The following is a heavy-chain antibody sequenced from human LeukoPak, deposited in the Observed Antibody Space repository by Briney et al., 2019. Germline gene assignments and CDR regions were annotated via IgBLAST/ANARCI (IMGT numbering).Heavy chain of an antibody. V-gene: IGHV4-31*03. D-gene: IGHD2-15*01. CDR1: GGSISSGGYY. Sequence: TLSLTCTVSGGSISSGGYYWSWIRQHPGKGLEWIGYIYYSGSTYYNPSLKSRVTISVDTSKNQFSLKLSSVTAADTAVYYCARDQRRSNCSGGRCYWFDPWGQGTLVTVSS. CDR2: IYYSGST. CDR3: ARDQRRSNCSGGRCYWFDP. J-gene: IGHJ5*02.